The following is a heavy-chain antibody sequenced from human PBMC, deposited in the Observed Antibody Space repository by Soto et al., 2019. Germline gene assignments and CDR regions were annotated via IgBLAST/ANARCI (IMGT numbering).Heavy chain of an antibody. Sequence: QITLKESGPTLVKPTQTLTLTCTFSGFSLSTSGVGVGWIRQPPGKALEWLALIYWDDDKRYSPSLKSTLTISNETSXTQXXLXLPPMGLVDTATYYCAHTQYYYNSSGYYSIAQAFQRWGQGTPVTVSS. D-gene: IGHD3-22*01. V-gene: IGHV2-5*02. CDR2: IYWDDDK. J-gene: IGHJ1*01. CDR1: GFSLSTSGVG. CDR3: AHTQYYYNSSGYYSIAQAFQR.